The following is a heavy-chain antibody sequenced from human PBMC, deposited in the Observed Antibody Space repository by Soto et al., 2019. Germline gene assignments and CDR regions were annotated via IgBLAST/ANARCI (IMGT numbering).Heavy chain of an antibody. CDR1: GGTFRTYA. Sequence: QVQLLQSGAEVKKPGSSVRVSCEASGGTFRTYAISWVRQAPGQGLEWMGEIIPIFGTVNYAQKFQSRVTSTADESTTTVYMDLRSLRPEDTAVYYCAKGAVAGTPTSYYYYGMDVWGQGTTVTVSS. CDR2: IIPIFGTV. V-gene: IGHV1-69*12. CDR3: AKGAVAGTPTSYYYYGMDV. D-gene: IGHD6-19*01. J-gene: IGHJ6*02.